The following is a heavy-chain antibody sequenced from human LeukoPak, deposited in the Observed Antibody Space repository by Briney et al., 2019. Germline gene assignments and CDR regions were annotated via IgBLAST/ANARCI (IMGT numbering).Heavy chain of an antibody. D-gene: IGHD3-3*01. CDR1: GFTLSRNA. J-gene: IGHJ4*02. CDR2: ISVSGDAT. V-gene: IGHV3-23*01. Sequence: PGGSLRLSCAVSGFTLSRNAMTWVRQAPGKGLQWISSISVSGDATDYADSVKGRFTISRDNSKNTLYLQMNSLRAEDTAVYYCAAQDAFGVVIHWGQGTLVTVSS. CDR3: AAQDAFGVVIH.